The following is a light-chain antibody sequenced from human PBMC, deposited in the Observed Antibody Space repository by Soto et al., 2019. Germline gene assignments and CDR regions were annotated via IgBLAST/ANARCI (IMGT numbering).Light chain of an antibody. Sequence: EMVWSQCSGTLSLSPWEISTLSCMASQSVASRNLAWYQQKSGQAPRLLIYGASTRATGIPARFSGSGSGTEFTLTISSLQSEDFAVYYCQQYNNWPPVTFGQGTKVDI. CDR1: QSVASRN. CDR3: QQYNNWPPVT. CDR2: GAS. J-gene: IGKJ1*01. V-gene: IGKV3-15*01.